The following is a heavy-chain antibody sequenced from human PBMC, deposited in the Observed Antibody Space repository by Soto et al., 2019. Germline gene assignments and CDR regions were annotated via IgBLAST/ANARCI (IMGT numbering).Heavy chain of an antibody. CDR2: IYYSGST. D-gene: IGHD3-10*01. CDR1: GGSISSYY. CDR3: ARGVVTYYYGSGSLNWFDP. J-gene: IGHJ5*02. Sequence: QVQLQESGPGLVKPSETLSLTCTVSGGSISSYYWSWIRQPPGKGLEWIGYIYYSGSTNYNPSLKSRVIISVDTSKNQFSLKLSSVTAADTAVYYCARGVVTYYYGSGSLNWFDPWGQGTLVTVSS. V-gene: IGHV4-59*01.